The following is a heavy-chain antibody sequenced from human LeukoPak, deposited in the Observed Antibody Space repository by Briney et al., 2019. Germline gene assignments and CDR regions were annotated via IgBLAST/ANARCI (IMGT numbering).Heavy chain of an antibody. CDR2: INSDGSST. J-gene: IGHJ4*02. Sequence: PGGSLRLSCATSGFTFSSYWMHWVRQAPGKGLVWVSRINSDGSSTSYADSVKGRFTISRDNSKNTLYLQVNSLRAGDTGVYYCTRDPFDYWGQGTLVTVSS. CDR3: TRDPFDY. CDR1: GFTFSSYW. V-gene: IGHV3-74*01.